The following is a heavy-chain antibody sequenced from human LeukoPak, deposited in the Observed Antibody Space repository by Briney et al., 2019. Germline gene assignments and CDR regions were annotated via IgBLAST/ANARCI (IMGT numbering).Heavy chain of an antibody. V-gene: IGHV3-7*01. Sequence: GGSLRLSCAASGFSFSNYWMSWVRQAPGRGLEWVANIKQDGSEKFYVDSVKGRITISRDNAKSSLYLQMNSLRADDTAVYYCARENRDGFNPYNWFDPWGQGTLVTVSS. D-gene: IGHD5-24*01. CDR2: IKQDGSEK. CDR1: GFSFSNYW. J-gene: IGHJ5*02. CDR3: ARENRDGFNPYNWFDP.